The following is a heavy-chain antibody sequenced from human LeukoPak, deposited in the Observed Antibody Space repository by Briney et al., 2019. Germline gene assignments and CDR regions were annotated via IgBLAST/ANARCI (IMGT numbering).Heavy chain of an antibody. CDR1: GFTFSSYT. CDR3: ARGSTVVRGVSPAGDY. D-gene: IGHD3-10*01. Sequence: PGGSLRLSCAASGFTFSSYTMNWVRQAPGKGLEWVSSISRSSSYIYYADSMKGRLTISRDNAKNSLGLQMHSLRAKDTAVYYCARGSTVVRGVSPAGDYWGQGTLVTVSS. CDR2: ISRSSSYI. V-gene: IGHV3-21*01. J-gene: IGHJ4*02.